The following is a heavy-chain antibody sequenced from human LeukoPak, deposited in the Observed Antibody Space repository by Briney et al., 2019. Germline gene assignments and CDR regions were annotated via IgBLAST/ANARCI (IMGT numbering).Heavy chain of an antibody. CDR3: ASTRVVVAATDAFDI. Sequence: GESLKISCKGSGYSFTFYWIGWVRQMPGKGLEWMGIIYPGDSDTRYSPSFQGQVTISADKSISTAYLQWSSLKASDTAMYYCASTRVVVAATDAFDIWGQGTMVTVSS. D-gene: IGHD2-15*01. CDR2: IYPGDSDT. V-gene: IGHV5-51*01. CDR1: GYSFTFYW. J-gene: IGHJ3*02.